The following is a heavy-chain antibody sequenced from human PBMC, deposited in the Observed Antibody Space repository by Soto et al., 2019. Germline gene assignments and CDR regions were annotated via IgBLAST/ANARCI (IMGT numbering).Heavy chain of an antibody. CDR2: IYHSGST. CDR1: GGSVRDGSYY. CDR3: AGYNWNYYFDP. Sequence: SETLSLTCTVSGGSVRDGSYYWAWLRQPPGKGLEWIGHIYHSGSTTYNPSLKSRVTISIDTSKSQFSLNLNSMTAADTAVYYCAGYNWNYYFDPWGQGTLVTVSS. V-gene: IGHV4-61*01. J-gene: IGHJ5*02. D-gene: IGHD1-7*01.